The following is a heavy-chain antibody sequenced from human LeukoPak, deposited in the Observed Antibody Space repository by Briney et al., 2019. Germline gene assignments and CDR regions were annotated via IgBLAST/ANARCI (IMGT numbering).Heavy chain of an antibody. CDR2: TYYRTRWYF. J-gene: IGHJ5*02. D-gene: IGHD6-19*01. V-gene: IGHV6-1*01. Sequence: SLTLSLTCAISGDSVSNNGASWNWIRQSPSRGLEWLGRTYYRTRWYFDYAVSVRSRATINPDTSKNQFSLRLDSVTPEDTAVYYCARGGAGWYVSVFDPWGQGTLVTVSS. CDR3: ARGGAGWYVSVFDP. CDR1: GDSVSNNGAS.